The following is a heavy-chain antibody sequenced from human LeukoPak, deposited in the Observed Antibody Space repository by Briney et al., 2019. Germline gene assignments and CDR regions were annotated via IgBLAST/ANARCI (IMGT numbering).Heavy chain of an antibody. CDR1: GFTFDDYT. V-gene: IGHV3-43*01. CDR2: ISWDGGST. D-gene: IGHD1-14*01. J-gene: IGHJ4*02. Sequence: PGGSLTLSCAASGFTFDDYTMHWVRQAPGKGLEWVSLISWDGGSTYYTDSVKGRFTISRDNSKNSLYLQMNSLRTEDTALYYCAKDIPDSNGGYFDYWGQGTLVTVSS. CDR3: AKDIPDSNGGYFDY.